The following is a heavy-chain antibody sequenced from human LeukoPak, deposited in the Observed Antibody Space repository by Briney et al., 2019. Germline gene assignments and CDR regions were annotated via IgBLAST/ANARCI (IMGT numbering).Heavy chain of an antibody. CDR3: ARAGYYNLRGYYYYYYYMDV. J-gene: IGHJ6*03. Sequence: SETLSLTCTVSGGSIISYYWSWIRQPPGKGLEWIGYIYYTGSTNYNPSLKSRVTISVDTSKNQFSLKLSSVTAADTAVYYCARAGYYNLRGYYYYYYYMDVWGKGTTVTVSS. V-gene: IGHV4-59*12. CDR2: IYYTGST. D-gene: IGHD3-9*01. CDR1: GGSIISYY.